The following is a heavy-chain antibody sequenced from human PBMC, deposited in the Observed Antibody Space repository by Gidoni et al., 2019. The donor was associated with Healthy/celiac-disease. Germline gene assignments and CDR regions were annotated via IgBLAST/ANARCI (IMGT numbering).Heavy chain of an antibody. D-gene: IGHD6-19*01. CDR1: GFIFSRYG. Sequence: QVQLVESGGGVVQPGRSLSLSCAVSGFIFSRYGMHWVRQAPGKGLEWMAIISSDGSNKYSADSVKGRFTISRDNSKNTLFLQMNSLTAEDTAVYYCAKDRYSSGWNYFDYWGQGTLVTVSS. V-gene: IGHV3-30*18. CDR2: ISSDGSNK. J-gene: IGHJ4*02. CDR3: AKDRYSSGWNYFDY.